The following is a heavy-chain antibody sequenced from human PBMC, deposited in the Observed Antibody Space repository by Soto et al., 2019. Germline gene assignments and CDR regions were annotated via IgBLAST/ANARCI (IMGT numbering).Heavy chain of an antibody. CDR2: IYYSGST. J-gene: IGHJ3*02. CDR1: GGSISSGGYY. V-gene: IGHV4-31*03. CDR3: AREPILRFLEWPHDAFDI. D-gene: IGHD3-3*01. Sequence: SETLSLTCTVSGGSISSGGYYWSWIRQHPGKGLEWIGYIYYSGSTYYNPSLKSRVTISVDTSKNQFSLKLSSVTAADTAVYYCAREPILRFLEWPHDAFDIWGQGTMVTVSS.